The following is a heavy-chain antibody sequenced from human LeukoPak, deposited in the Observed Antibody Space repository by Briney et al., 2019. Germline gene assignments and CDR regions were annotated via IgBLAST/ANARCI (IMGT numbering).Heavy chain of an antibody. J-gene: IGHJ4*02. CDR1: GFTFSSYS. CDR3: ARDRAGYYDNSGIFFDY. CDR2: ISSSSSYI. D-gene: IGHD3-22*01. Sequence: PGGSLRLSCAASGFTFSSYSMNWVRQAPGRGLEWVSSISSSSSYIYYADSVKGRFTISRDNAKNSLYLQMDSLRAEDTAMYYCARDRAGYYDNSGIFFDYWGQGTLVTVSS. V-gene: IGHV3-21*01.